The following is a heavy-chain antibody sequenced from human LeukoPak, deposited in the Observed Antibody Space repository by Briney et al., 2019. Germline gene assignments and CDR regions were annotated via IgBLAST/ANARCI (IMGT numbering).Heavy chain of an antibody. Sequence: PGGSLRLSCAASGFTFSSYSMNWVRQAPGRGLEWVSYISHSGTSMYFAGSVKGRFTISRDNAKNPLYLQMNSLRDEDTAVYCCAIDRDYAFDIWGQGTMVTVSS. J-gene: IGHJ3*02. CDR1: GFTFSSYS. V-gene: IGHV3-48*02. CDR3: AIDRDYAFDI. CDR2: ISHSGTSM.